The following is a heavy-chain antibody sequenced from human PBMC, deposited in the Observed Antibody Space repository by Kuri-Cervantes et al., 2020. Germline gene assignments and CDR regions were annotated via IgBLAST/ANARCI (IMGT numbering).Heavy chain of an antibody. CDR3: ARGWTIGDHFC. CDR2: INHSGST. Sequence: ESLKISCAVYGGSFSGYYWSWIRQPPGKGLEWIGEINHSGSTNYNPSLKSRVTISVDMSKNQFSLKLSSVTAEDTAVYYCARGWTIGDHFCWGQGTLVTVSS. J-gene: IGHJ4*02. D-gene: IGHD2/OR15-2a*01. CDR1: GGSFSGYY. V-gene: IGHV4-34*01.